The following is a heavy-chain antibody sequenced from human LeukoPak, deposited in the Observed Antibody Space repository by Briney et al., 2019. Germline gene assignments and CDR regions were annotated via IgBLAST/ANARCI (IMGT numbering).Heavy chain of an antibody. Sequence: ASVNISCKASGYTFTGYYMHWVRQAPGQGLEWMGWINPNSGGTNYAQKFQGRVTMTRDTSISTAYMELSRLRSDDTAVYYCASYDSGWSPLYGMDVWGQGTTVSVSS. CDR2: INPNSGGT. D-gene: IGHD6-19*01. CDR1: GYTFTGYY. V-gene: IGHV1-2*02. CDR3: ASYDSGWSPLYGMDV. J-gene: IGHJ6*02.